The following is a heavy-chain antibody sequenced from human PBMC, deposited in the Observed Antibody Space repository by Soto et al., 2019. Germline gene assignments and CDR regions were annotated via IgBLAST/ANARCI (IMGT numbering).Heavy chain of an antibody. CDR1: GGSISSSSYY. CDR2: IYYSGSA. CDR3: ARLEGLATISYYFDF. Sequence: PSETLSLTCTVSGGSISSSSYYWGWIRQPPGKGLEWIGSIYYSGSAYYNPSLKTRVTISVDKSKNQFSLKLNSVTAADSAVYFCARLEGLATISYYFDFWGPGALVTVSS. V-gene: IGHV4-39*01. D-gene: IGHD3-9*01. J-gene: IGHJ4*02.